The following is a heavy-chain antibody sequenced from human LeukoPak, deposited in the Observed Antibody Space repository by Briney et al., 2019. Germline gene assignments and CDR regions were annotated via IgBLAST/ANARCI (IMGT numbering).Heavy chain of an antibody. Sequence: SETLSLTCTVSGGSVSSGSYYWSWIRQPPGKGLEWIGYIYYSGSTNYNPSLKSRVTISVHTSKNQFSLKLSSVTAADTAVYYCARASSSWYRYFQHWGQGTLVTVSS. CDR1: GGSVSSGSYY. CDR3: ARASSSWYRYFQH. J-gene: IGHJ1*01. CDR2: IYYSGST. V-gene: IGHV4-61*01. D-gene: IGHD6-13*01.